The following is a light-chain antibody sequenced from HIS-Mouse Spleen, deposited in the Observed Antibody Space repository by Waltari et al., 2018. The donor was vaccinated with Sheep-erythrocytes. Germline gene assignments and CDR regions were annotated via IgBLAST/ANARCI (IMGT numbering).Light chain of an antibody. J-gene: IGLJ3*02. CDR1: SSDVGSYNL. CDR2: EGS. CDR3: CSYAGSSTPWV. V-gene: IGLV2-23*01. Sequence: QSALTQPASVSGSPGQSITISCTGTSSDVGSYNLVSWYQQHPGKAPKLMIYEGSKRPSGVSSRFSVSKSGNTASLTVSGLQAEDEADDYCCSYAGSSTPWVFGGGTKLTVL.